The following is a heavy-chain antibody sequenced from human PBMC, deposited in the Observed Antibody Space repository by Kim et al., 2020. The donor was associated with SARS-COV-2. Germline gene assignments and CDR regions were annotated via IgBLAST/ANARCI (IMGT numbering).Heavy chain of an antibody. J-gene: IGHJ4*02. CDR3: ARVKALGYYVY. V-gene: IGHV1-69*04. CDR1: GGTFSSYA. Sequence: SVKVSCKASGGTFSSYAISWVRQAPGQGLEWMGRIIPILGIANYAQKFQGRVTITADKSTSTAYMELSSLRSEDTAVYYCARVKALGYYVYWGQGTLVTVSS. CDR2: IIPILGIA. D-gene: IGHD3-22*01.